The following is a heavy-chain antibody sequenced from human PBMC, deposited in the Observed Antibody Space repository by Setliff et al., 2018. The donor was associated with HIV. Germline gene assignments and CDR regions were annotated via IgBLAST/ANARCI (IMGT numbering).Heavy chain of an antibody. CDR2: ISIGSGAAI. CDR1: GFTFSSYE. CDR3: ARDYLYYNMYNGSPVYGMDV. D-gene: IGHD3-10*01. V-gene: IGHV3-48*03. Sequence: PGGSLRLSCAASGFTFSSYEMNWVRQAPGRGLEWVSSISIGSGAAIYYAESVQGRFTVSRDNSKNSLYLQMNSLRVEDTAVYYCARDYLYYNMYNGSPVYGMDVWGQGTTVTVSS. J-gene: IGHJ6*02.